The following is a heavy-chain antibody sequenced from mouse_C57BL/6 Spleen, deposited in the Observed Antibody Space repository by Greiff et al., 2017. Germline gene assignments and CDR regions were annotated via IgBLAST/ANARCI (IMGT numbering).Heavy chain of an antibody. CDR1: GFTFSDYG. CDR2: ISSGSSTI. J-gene: IGHJ1*03. V-gene: IGHV5-17*01. CDR3: ASRGSYDGYYWYFDV. D-gene: IGHD2-3*01. Sequence: EVQRVESGGGLVKPGGSLKLSCAASGFTFSDYGMHWVRQAPEKGLEWVAYISSGSSTIYYADTVKGRFTISRDNAKNTLFLQMTSLRSEDTAMYYCASRGSYDGYYWYFDVGGTGTTVTVSS.